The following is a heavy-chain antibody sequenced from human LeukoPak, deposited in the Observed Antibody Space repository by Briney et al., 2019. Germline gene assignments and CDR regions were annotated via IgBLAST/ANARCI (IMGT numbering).Heavy chain of an antibody. CDR3: ARDLEGYSYGDLFDY. J-gene: IGHJ4*02. Sequence: PGGSLRLSCAASGFTFSSYSMNWVRQAPGEGLEWVSSISSSSSYIYYADSVKGRFTISRDNAKNSLYLQMNSLRAEDTAVYYCARDLEGYSYGDLFDYWGQGTLVTVSS. CDR1: GFTFSSYS. CDR2: ISSSSSYI. V-gene: IGHV3-21*01. D-gene: IGHD5-18*01.